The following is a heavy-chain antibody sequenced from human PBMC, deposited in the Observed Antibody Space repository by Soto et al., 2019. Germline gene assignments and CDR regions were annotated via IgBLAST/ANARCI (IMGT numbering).Heavy chain of an antibody. D-gene: IGHD3-22*01. V-gene: IGHV3-48*03. CDR1: AFTFSSSE. CDR2: INSVGSAI. J-gene: IGHJ3*02. CDR3: ARDSVVAAAFDM. Sequence: GGSLRLSCAASAFTFSSSEMNWVRQAPGKGLEWVSYINSVGSAIYYADSVKGRFTISRDNAKNSLYLQMSSLRAEDTAVYYCARDSVVAAAFDMWGQGTVVTVSS.